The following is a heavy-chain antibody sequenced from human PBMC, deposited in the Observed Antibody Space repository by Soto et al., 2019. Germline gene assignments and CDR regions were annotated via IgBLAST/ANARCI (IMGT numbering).Heavy chain of an antibody. Sequence: PWETLSLTCTVSGGSISSYYWSWIRQPPGKGLEWIGYVYYSGSTNYNPSLKSRVTISVVTSKNQFSLKLSSVTAADTAVYYCARDQNWFDPWGQGTLVTVSS. CDR1: GGSISSYY. CDR2: VYYSGST. J-gene: IGHJ5*02. V-gene: IGHV4-59*01. CDR3: ARDQNWFDP.